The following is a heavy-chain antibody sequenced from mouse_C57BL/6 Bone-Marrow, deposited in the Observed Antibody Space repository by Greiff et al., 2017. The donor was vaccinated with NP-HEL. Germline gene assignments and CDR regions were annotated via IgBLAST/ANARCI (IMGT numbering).Heavy chain of an antibody. CDR3: ASQGEAQTAQAPHYYAMDY. CDR2: IHPNSGST. CDR1: GYTFTSYW. J-gene: IGHJ4*01. V-gene: IGHV1-64*01. Sequence: QVQLQQSGAELVKPGASVKLSCKASGYTFTSYWMHWVKQRPGQGLEWIGMIHPNSGSTNYNEKFKSKATLTVDKSSSTAYMQLSSLTSEDSAVYYCASQGEAQTAQAPHYYAMDYWGQGTSVTVSS. D-gene: IGHD3-2*02.